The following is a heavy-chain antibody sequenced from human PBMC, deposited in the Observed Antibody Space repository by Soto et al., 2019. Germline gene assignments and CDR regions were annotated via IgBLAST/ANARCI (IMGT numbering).Heavy chain of an antibody. J-gene: IGHJ6*02. CDR2: IYSGGST. D-gene: IGHD2-21*01. Sequence: LRLSCAGSGFAVSNNYMNWVRQAPGTGLEWVSVIYSGGSTYYADSVKGRFTTSRDNSKNTLYLQMNSLRADDTAIYYCARTPYGGNLPYHYYGMDLWGQGTTVTVSS. CDR3: ARTPYGGNLPYHYYGMDL. V-gene: IGHV3-53*01. CDR1: GFAVSNNY.